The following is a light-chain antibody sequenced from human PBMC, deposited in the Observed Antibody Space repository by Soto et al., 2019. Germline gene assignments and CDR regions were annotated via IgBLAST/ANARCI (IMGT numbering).Light chain of an antibody. V-gene: IGKV1-5*03. J-gene: IGKJ1*01. CDR1: QSISVW. CDR3: QQYAAYPT. CDR2: GAS. Sequence: DIQMTQSPSTLSAAVGDRVTITCRASQSISVWLAWYQQKPGEAPKLLMHGASSLESGVPSRFSGSGSGTEFTLTINNLPPDDFASYYCQQYAAYPTFGQGTKVEIK.